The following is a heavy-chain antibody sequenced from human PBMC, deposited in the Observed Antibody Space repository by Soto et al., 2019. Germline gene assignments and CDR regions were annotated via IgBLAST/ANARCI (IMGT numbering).Heavy chain of an antibody. J-gene: IGHJ4*02. D-gene: IGHD2-8*01. V-gene: IGHV4-34*01. CDR1: GGSFSGDY. CDR2: INHSGST. Sequence: SETLSLTCAVYGGSFSGDYWSWIRQPPGKGLEWIGEINHSGSTNYNPSLKSRVTISVDTSKNQFSLKLSSVTAADTAVYYCARGGGYCTNGVCLPNDYWGQGTLVNVSS. CDR3: ARGGGYCTNGVCLPNDY.